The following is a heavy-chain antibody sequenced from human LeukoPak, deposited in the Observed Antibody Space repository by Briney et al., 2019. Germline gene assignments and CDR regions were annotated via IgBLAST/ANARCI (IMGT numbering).Heavy chain of an antibody. CDR3: ARVRWIRNNFAYYFDY. CDR1: GFPVSSNY. CDR2: IYSGGST. D-gene: IGHD3-16*01. J-gene: IGHJ4*02. V-gene: IGHV3-53*01. Sequence: PGGSLRLSFAASGFPVSSNYMAWVRQAPGKGLEWLSVIYSGGSTYHADSVEGRFTISRDNSKNTLSLQMNSLRAEDTAVYYCARVRWIRNNFAYYFDYWGQGTLVTVSS.